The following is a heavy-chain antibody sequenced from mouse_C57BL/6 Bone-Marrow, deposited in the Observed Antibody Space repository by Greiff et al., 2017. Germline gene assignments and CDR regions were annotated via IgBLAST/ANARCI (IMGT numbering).Heavy chain of an antibody. V-gene: IGHV1-81*01. CDR3: ARRGYYYGSSKAWFAY. CDR2: IYPRSGNT. J-gene: IGHJ3*01. CDR1: GYTFTSYG. Sequence: VQLQQSGAELARPGASVKLSCKASGYTFTSYGISWVKQRTGQGLEWIGEIYPRSGNTYYNEKFKGKATLTADKSSSTAYMELRSLTSEDSAVYFWARRGYYYGSSKAWFAYWGQGTLVTVSA. D-gene: IGHD1-1*01.